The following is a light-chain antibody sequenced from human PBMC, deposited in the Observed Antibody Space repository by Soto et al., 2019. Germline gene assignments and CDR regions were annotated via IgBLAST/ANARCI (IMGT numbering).Light chain of an antibody. Sequence: QAVLTQPPSVSGAPGQTITMSCTGSGSNVGASYDVHWYQVLPGAGPRLLIYKNNNRPSGVPDRFSGSKSGTSASLAITGLRAEDEADYYCPSDDNILSGPLVGGGTKLTVL. CDR1: GSNVGASYD. V-gene: IGLV1-40*01. J-gene: IGLJ2*01. CDR2: KNN. CDR3: PSDDNILSGPL.